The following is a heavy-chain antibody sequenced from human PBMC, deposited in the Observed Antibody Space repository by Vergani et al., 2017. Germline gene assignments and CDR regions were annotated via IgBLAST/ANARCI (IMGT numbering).Heavy chain of an antibody. V-gene: IGHV1-18*04. Sequence: QVQLVQSGAEVKKPGASVKVSCKASGYTFTSYGISWVRQAPGQGLEWMGWISAYNGNTNYAQKLQGRVTMTTDTSTSTAYMELRSLRSDDTAVYYCARDPDIVVVPAALYYYYYYGMDVWGQGTTVTVSS. D-gene: IGHD2-2*01. CDR1: GYTFTSYG. CDR3: ARDPDIVVVPAALYYYYYYGMDV. CDR2: ISAYNGNT. J-gene: IGHJ6*02.